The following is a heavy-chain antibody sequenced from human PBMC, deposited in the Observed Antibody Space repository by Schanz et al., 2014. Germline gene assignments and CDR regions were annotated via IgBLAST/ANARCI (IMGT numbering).Heavy chain of an antibody. CDR3: AKDGRLPYYGTGSDFDY. Sequence: QVQLVESGGGVVQPGRSLRLSCAASGFTFSASAMHWVRQAPGKGLEWVAVISYDGVNTYYADSVKGRFTISRDNFKNTLFLQMNSLRAGDTAVYYCAKDGRLPYYGTGSDFDYWGQGTLVAVSS. CDR2: ISYDGVNT. CDR1: GFTFSASA. D-gene: IGHD3-22*01. J-gene: IGHJ4*02. V-gene: IGHV3-30-3*02.